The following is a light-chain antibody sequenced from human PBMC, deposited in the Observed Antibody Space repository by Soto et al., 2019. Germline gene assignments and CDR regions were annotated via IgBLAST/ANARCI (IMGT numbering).Light chain of an antibody. CDR2: AAS. J-gene: IGKJ5*01. Sequence: EIVLTQSPGTLSLSPGERASLSCRASQSVRNNFLAWYQQKPGQAPRILIFAASNRATGIPDRFSGGGSETDFTLTISRLEPEDFAVYYCQQYATSPITFGQGTRLENK. CDR1: QSVRNNF. CDR3: QQYATSPIT. V-gene: IGKV3-20*01.